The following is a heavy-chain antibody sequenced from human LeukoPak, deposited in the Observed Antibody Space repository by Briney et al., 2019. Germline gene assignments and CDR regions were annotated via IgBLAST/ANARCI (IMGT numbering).Heavy chain of an antibody. CDR3: AREVVRITMVRGVNNWFDP. D-gene: IGHD3-10*01. CDR1: GGSISSSSYY. Sequence: SETLSLTCTVSGGSISSSSYYWGWIRQPPGKGLEWIGSIYYSGSTYYNPSLKSRVTMSVDTSKNQFSLKLSSVTAADTAVYYCAREVVRITMVRGVNNWFDPWGQGTLVTVSS. V-gene: IGHV4-39*07. J-gene: IGHJ5*02. CDR2: IYYSGST.